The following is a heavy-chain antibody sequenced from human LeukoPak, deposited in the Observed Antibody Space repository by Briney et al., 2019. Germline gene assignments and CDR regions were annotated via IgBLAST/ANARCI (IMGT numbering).Heavy chain of an antibody. CDR1: GYTFTNYY. D-gene: IGHD2-15*01. CDR2: INPGGAPT. J-gene: IGHJ4*02. CDR3: AREKKDTYFFDY. Sequence: ASVKVSCKASGYTFTNYYIHWLRQAPGQGVEWMGIINPGGAPTTYAQKFQARLIMTRDTSTSTVNMEVSGLTSDDTAVYYCAREKKDTYFFDYWGQGSLVIISS. V-gene: IGHV1-46*01.